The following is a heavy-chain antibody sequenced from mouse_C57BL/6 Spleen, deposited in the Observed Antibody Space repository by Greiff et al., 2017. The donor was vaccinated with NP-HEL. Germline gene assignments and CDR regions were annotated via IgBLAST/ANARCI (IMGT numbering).Heavy chain of an antibody. J-gene: IGHJ2*01. V-gene: IGHV1-76*01. CDR3: ARGGYYDYFDY. Sequence: LVESGAELVRPGASVKLSCKASGYTFTDYYINWVKQRPGQGLEWIARIYPGSGNTYYNEKFKGKATLTAEKSSSTAYMQLSSLTSEDSAVYFCARGGYYDYFDYWGQGTTLTVSS. CDR2: IYPGSGNT. CDR1: GYTFTDYY. D-gene: IGHD2-4*01.